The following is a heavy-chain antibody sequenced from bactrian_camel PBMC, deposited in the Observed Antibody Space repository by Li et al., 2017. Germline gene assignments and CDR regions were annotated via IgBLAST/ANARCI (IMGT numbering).Heavy chain of an antibody. CDR3: VGSLVAGDTWRKDFAY. J-gene: IGHJ6*01. CDR2: RDGTGHTT. D-gene: IGHD7*01. CDR1: GVAFDDFA. Sequence: SGVAFDDFAVGWIRQAPGKGLEWVSVRDGTGHTTTDADSVEGQFTLLTDNAKTTVYLQMHNLKPQDTAVYYCVGSLVAGDTWRKDFAYWGQGTQVTVS. V-gene: IGHV3-1*01.